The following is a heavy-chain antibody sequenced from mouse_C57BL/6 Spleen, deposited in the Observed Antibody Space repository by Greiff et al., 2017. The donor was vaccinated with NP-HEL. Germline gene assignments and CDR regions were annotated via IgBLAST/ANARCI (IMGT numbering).Heavy chain of an antibody. CDR3: ARGSNSFAY. J-gene: IGHJ3*01. Sequence: VQLVEPGAGLVKPGWSLKLSCAASGFTFSDYGMHWVRQAPEQGLEWVAYISSGSSTIYYADTVKGRFTITRDNAKNTLVLQMTSLVSEDTAMYYCARGSNSFAYWGQGTLVTVSA. V-gene: IGHV5-17*01. CDR2: ISSGSSTI. CDR1: GFTFSDYG. D-gene: IGHD2-5*01.